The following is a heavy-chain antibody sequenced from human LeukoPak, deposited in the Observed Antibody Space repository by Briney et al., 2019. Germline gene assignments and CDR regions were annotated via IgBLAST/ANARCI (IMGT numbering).Heavy chain of an antibody. J-gene: IGHJ4*02. CDR2: ISGSGGNT. CDR1: GFTFSTYA. D-gene: IGHD4/OR15-4a*01. V-gene: IGHV3-23*01. CDR3: ARRAGAYSHPYDY. Sequence: GGSLRLSCAASGFTFSTYAINWVRQAPGKGLEWVSAISGSGGNTHYSDSVKGRFTISRDNSKNTLYLQMNSLRAEDTAVYYCARRAGAYSHPYDYWGQGTLVTVSS.